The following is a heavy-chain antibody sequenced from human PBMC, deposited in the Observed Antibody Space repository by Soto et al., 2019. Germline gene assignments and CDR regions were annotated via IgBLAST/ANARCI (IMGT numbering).Heavy chain of an antibody. CDR1: GGSFTGYY. CDR3: ARGQEGVLATH. J-gene: IGHJ4*02. Sequence: QVQLQQWGAGLLKTSETLSLTCAVNGGSFTGYYWSWVRQPPGKGLEWIGEIKDGGSTNYSPSLRSRVTISADTSKNQFSLKVTSVTAADTAVYYCARGQEGVLATHWDQGTLVTVSS. V-gene: IGHV4-34*01. CDR2: IKDGGST. D-gene: IGHD3-3*02.